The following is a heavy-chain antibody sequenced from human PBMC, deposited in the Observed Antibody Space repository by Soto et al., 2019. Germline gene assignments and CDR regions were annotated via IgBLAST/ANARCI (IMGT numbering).Heavy chain of an antibody. D-gene: IGHD6-6*01. CDR3: ARTDYSTSSERHS. CDR1: GFTVSSNY. CDR2: IYGGGST. J-gene: IGHJ4*02. V-gene: IGHV3-66*01. Sequence: EVQLVESGGGLVQPGGSQRLSCAASGFTVSSNYMSWVRQAPGKGLEWVSVIYGGGSTYYADSVKGRFIISRDNSKNTLHLQMNSLRDEDTAVYYCARTDYSTSSERHSWGQGTLVTVSS.